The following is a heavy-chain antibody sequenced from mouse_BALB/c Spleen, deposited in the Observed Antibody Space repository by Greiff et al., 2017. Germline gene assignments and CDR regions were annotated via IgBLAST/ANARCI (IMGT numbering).Heavy chain of an antibody. CDR2: INPSTGYT. Sequence: QVQLQQSGAELAKPGASVKMSCKASGYTFTSYWMHWVKQRPGQGLEWIGYINPSTGYTEYNQKFKDKATLTADKSSSTAYMQLSSLTSEDSAVYYCASHGYDPWFAYWGQGTLVTVSA. V-gene: IGHV1-7*01. CDR3: ASHGYDPWFAY. J-gene: IGHJ3*01. D-gene: IGHD2-2*01. CDR1: GYTFTSYW.